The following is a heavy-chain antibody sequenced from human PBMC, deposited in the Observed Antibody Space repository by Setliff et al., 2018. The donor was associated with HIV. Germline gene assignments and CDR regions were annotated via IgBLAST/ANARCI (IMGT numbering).Heavy chain of an antibody. CDR1: GYTFTSYA. CDR2: INAGNGNT. V-gene: IGHV1-3*01. Sequence: ASVKVSCKASGYTFTSYAMHWVRQAPGQRLEWMGWINAGNGNTKYSQKFQGRVTITRDTSASTAYMELSSLRSGDTAVYYCARSFDILTGDLDYWGQGTLVTVSS. D-gene: IGHD3-9*01. CDR3: ARSFDILTGDLDY. J-gene: IGHJ4*02.